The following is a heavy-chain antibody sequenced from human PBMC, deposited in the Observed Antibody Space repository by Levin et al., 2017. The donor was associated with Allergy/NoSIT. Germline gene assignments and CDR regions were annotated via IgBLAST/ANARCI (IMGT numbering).Heavy chain of an antibody. Sequence: GESLKISCQGSGYSFTSYWIAWVRQMPGKGLAWMGTIYLGDSETRYSPSFQGQVPISADNPFSTPYLQSTRRTASDSAIYYCARHSSEVRYDGSGSFYMPRYYSHMDGWGQGTAVTVSS. CDR2: IYLGDSET. CDR1: GYSFTSYW. CDR3: ARHSSEVRYDGSGSFYMPRYYSHMDG. D-gene: IGHD3-10*01. V-gene: IGHV5-51*01. J-gene: IGHJ6*02.